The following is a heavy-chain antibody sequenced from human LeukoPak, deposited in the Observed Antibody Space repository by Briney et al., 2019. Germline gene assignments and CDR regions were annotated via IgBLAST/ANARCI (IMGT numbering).Heavy chain of an antibody. CDR1: GYTFTSYG. Sequence: ASVRVSCKASGYTFTSYGISWVRQAPGQGLEWMGWISAYNGNTNYAQKLQGRVTMTTDTSTSTAYMELRSLRSDDTAVYYCAREVGLRFLPEGTAHWFDPWGQGTLVTVSS. V-gene: IGHV1-18*01. CDR3: AREVGLRFLPEGTAHWFDP. J-gene: IGHJ5*02. D-gene: IGHD3-3*01. CDR2: ISAYNGNT.